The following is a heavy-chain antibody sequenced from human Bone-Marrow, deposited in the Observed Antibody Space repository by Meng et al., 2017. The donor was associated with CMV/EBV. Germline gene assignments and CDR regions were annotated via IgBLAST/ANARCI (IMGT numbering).Heavy chain of an antibody. CDR1: GYTFTSYG. CDR2: ISAYNGNT. J-gene: IGHJ6*02. Sequence: ASVKVSCKASGYTFTSYGISWVRQAPGQGLEWMGWISAYNGNTNYAQKLQGRVTMTRDTSISTAYVELSRLRSDDTAVYYCATFYNWNYHHGMDVWGQGTTVTVSS. V-gene: IGHV1-18*01. CDR3: ATFYNWNYHHGMDV. D-gene: IGHD1-20*01.